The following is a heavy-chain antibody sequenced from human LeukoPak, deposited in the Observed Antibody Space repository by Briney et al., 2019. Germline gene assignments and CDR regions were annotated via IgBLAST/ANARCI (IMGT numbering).Heavy chain of an antibody. Sequence: PAGSLRLSCAVSGFTVRSNYMIWVGQAPGKGVEWVSAISGNSGTTNYAHSVKGRFTIHRDNSKNTVYLQMNSLRVDDTARYYCAKDRASSRYNGLDLWGQGTTVTVSS. CDR1: GFTVRSNY. D-gene: IGHD5-18*01. J-gene: IGHJ6*02. CDR3: AKDRASSRYNGLDL. V-gene: IGHV3-23*01. CDR2: ISGNSGTT.